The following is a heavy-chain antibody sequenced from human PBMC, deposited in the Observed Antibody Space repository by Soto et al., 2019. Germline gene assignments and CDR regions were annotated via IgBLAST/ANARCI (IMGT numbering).Heavy chain of an antibody. Sequence: GASVKVSCKASGGTFSSYAISWVRQAPGQGLEWMGGIIPIFGTANYAQKFQGRVTITADESTSTAYMELSSLRSEDTAVYYCARMSLDSSSSGEGHYYYYYGMDVWGQGTTVTVSS. CDR2: IIPIFGTA. J-gene: IGHJ6*02. CDR1: GGTFSSYA. D-gene: IGHD6-6*01. CDR3: ARMSLDSSSSGEGHYYYYYGMDV. V-gene: IGHV1-69*13.